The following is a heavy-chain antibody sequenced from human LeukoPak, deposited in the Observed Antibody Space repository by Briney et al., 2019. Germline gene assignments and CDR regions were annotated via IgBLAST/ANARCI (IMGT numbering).Heavy chain of an antibody. V-gene: IGHV4-39*01. D-gene: IGHD2-8*01. CDR3: ATQGERNYDNMRYGYFKH. CDR2: IYYSGST. J-gene: IGHJ1*01. CDR1: GGSISSSSYY. Sequence: SETLSLTCTVSGGSISSSSYYWGWIRQPPGKGLEWIGSIYYSGSTYYNPSLKSRVTISVDTSKNQFSLKLSSVTAADTAVYYCATQGERNYDNMRYGYFKHWGQGTLITVSS.